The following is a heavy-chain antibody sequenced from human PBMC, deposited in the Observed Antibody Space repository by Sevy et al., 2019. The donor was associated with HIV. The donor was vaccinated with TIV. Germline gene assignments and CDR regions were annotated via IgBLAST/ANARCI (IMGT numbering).Heavy chain of an antibody. J-gene: IGHJ4*02. CDR3: AREWCTKPHDY. CDR2: FSFGCGKI. D-gene: IGHD2-8*01. Sequence: GGFLRLSCAASGFTFSKYSMSWIRQTPGKGLEWVSTFSFGCGKINYADSVKGRFTISRDDSRNTFYLQINSLRADDTAIDYCAREWCTKPHDYWGQGTVVTVSS. V-gene: IGHV3-23*01. CDR1: GFTFSKYS.